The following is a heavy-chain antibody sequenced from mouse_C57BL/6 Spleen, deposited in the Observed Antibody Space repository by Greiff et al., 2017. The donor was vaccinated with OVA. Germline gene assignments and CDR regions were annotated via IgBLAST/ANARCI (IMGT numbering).Heavy chain of an antibody. V-gene: IGHV2-3*01. CDR2: IWGDGST. CDR3: ARGGTDFDY. J-gene: IGHJ2*01. CDR1: GFSFTSYG. D-gene: IGHD4-1*01. Sequence: VKLQESGPGLVAPSQSLSISCTASGFSFTSYGVSWVRQPPGKGLEWLGVIWGDGSTNYHSDPISGLSISKDNSKSQVFLKLNSLQTDDTATYYCARGGTDFDYWGQGTTLTVSS.